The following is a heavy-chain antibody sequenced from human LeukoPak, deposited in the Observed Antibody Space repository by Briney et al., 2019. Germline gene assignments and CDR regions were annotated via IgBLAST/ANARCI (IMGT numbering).Heavy chain of an antibody. CDR1: GFTFSSYS. CDR2: ISRGGSTI. D-gene: IGHD2-15*01. V-gene: IGHV3-48*04. CDR3: ARDSIVNGGLDI. Sequence: PGGSLRLSCAASGFTFSSYSMNWVRQAPGKGLEWVSYISRGGSTIYYADSVKGRFTISRDNARNSLYLQMNSLRAEDTAFYYCARDSIVNGGLDIWGQGTMVTVYS. J-gene: IGHJ3*02.